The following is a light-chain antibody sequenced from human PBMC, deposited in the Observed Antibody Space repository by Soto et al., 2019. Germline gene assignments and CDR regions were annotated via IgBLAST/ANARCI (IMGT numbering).Light chain of an antibody. CDR1: QSVSSSY. CDR2: DAS. V-gene: IGKV3-20*01. CDR3: QQYGSSPYT. J-gene: IGKJ2*01. Sequence: EIVLTQSPGTLSLSPGERATLSCRASQSVSSSYLAWHQQKPGQAPRLLIYDASSRATGIPDRFSGSGSGTDCTITISRLEPEDFGVYYCQQYGSSPYTFGQGTKLEMK.